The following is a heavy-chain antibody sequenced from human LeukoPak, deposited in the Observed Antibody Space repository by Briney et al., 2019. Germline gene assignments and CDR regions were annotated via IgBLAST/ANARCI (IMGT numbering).Heavy chain of an antibody. V-gene: IGHV3-74*01. CDR3: ARGIFSNWFDP. CDR2: INSDGSST. J-gene: IGHJ5*02. CDR1: GFTFSSYW. Sequence: GGSLRLSCAASGFTFSSYWMHWVRHAPGKGVVWVSRINSDGSSTSYADSVKGRFTISRDNAKNTLYLQMNSLRAEDTAVYYCARGIFSNWFDPWGQGTLVTVSS.